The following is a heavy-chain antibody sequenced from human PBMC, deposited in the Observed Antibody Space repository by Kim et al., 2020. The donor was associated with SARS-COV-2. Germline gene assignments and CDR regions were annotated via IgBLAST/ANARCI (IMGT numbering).Heavy chain of an antibody. V-gene: IGHV3-23*01. Sequence: GGSLRLSCAASGFTFSSYAMSWVRQAPGKGLEWVSAIRGSGGSTYYADSVKGRFTISRDNSKNTLYLQMNSLRAEDTAVYYCAKDLAYCGGDCYSDSLGQGTLVTVST. CDR2: IRGSGGST. CDR1: GFTFSSYA. CDR3: AKDLAYCGGDCYSDS. J-gene: IGHJ5*01. D-gene: IGHD2-21*02.